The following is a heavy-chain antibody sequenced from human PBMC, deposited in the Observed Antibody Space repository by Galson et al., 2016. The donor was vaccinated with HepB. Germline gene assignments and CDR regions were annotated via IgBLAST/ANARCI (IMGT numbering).Heavy chain of an antibody. Sequence: SLRLSCAASGFPFSDHWMNWVRQAPGKGPEWVANLKRNGGDQFYVDSVRGRFTVSRDDVKNSFFLQMSSLRVEDTAVYYCVRGPTYGIRSDFLDHWGQGTVVTVSS. D-gene: IGHD3-9*01. V-gene: IGHV3-7*01. CDR3: VRGPTYGIRSDFLDH. J-gene: IGHJ4*02. CDR2: LKRNGGDQ. CDR1: GFPFSDHW.